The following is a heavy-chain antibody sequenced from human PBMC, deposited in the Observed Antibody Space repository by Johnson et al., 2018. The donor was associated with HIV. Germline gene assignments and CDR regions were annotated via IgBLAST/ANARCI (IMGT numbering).Heavy chain of an antibody. V-gene: IGHV3-20*04. Sequence: VQLVESGEGVVRPGGSLRLSCAASGFTFDDYGMSWVRQAPGKGLEWVSGINWNGGSTGYADSVKGRFTISRDNAKNSLYLQINSLRAEDTALYCCARGSGSYYSNAFDIWGQGTMVTVSS. CDR1: GFTFDDYG. CDR2: INWNGGST. CDR3: ARGSGSYYSNAFDI. D-gene: IGHD1-26*01. J-gene: IGHJ3*02.